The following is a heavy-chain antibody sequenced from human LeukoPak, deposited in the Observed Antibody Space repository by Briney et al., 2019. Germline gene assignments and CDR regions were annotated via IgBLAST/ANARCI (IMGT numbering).Heavy chain of an antibody. Sequence: ASVKVSCKASGYTFTGHYMHWVRQAPGQGPEWLGWINPNSGGTIYAQNFQGWVTMTRDTSNSTAYMEVSSLRTEDPAVYFRARLSMAVGSVSFYYYGMDVWGQGTTVTVSS. CDR2: INPNSGGT. CDR1: GYTFTGHY. D-gene: IGHD6-19*01. V-gene: IGHV1-2*04. CDR3: ARLSMAVGSVSFYYYGMDV. J-gene: IGHJ6*02.